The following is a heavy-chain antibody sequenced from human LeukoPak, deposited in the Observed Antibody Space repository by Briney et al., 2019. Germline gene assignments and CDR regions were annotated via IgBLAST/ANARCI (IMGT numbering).Heavy chain of an antibody. D-gene: IGHD5-12*01. V-gene: IGHV3-30*03. CDR1: GFTFSSYG. J-gene: IGHJ4*02. Sequence: GGSLRLSCAASGFTFSSYGMHWVRQAPGKGLEWVAVISYDGSNKYYADSVKGRFTISRDNSKNTLYLQMNSLRAEDTAVYYCAMFGYSGYDYNYWGQGTLVTVSS. CDR3: AMFGYSGYDYNY. CDR2: ISYDGSNK.